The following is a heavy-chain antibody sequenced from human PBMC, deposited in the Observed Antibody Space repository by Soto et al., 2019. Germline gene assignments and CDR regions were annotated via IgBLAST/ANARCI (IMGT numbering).Heavy chain of an antibody. CDR2: IIPIFGTA. J-gene: IGHJ6*02. D-gene: IGHD4-17*01. V-gene: IGHV1-69*05. CDR1: GGTFSSYA. Sequence: QVQLVQSGAEVKKPGSSVKVSCKASGGTFSSYAISWVRQAPGQGLEWMGGIIPIFGTANYAQKFQGRVTITTDKSTSTAYMELSSLGTEDPAVYYCARADYGDVLGGMDVWGQGTTVTVSS. CDR3: ARADYGDVLGGMDV.